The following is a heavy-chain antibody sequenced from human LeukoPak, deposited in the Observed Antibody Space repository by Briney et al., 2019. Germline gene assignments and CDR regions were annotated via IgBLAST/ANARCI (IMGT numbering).Heavy chain of an antibody. V-gene: IGHV1-2*02. CDR3: SKDALLHQRDSSSWSDNDY. CDR1: GYTFTGYY. Sequence: ASVKVSCKASGYTFTGYYMHWVRQAPGQGLEWMGWINPNRCSTNYAQKSQGRVTMTRGTSISTAYLEVRMRRCDGQAGYYRSKDALLHQRDSSSWSDNDYWGQGTLVTVSS. J-gene: IGHJ4*02. CDR2: INPNRCST. D-gene: IGHD6-13*01.